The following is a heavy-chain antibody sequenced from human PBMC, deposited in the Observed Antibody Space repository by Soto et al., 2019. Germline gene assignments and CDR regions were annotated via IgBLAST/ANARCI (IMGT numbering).Heavy chain of an antibody. CDR1: GLTFSNYA. V-gene: IGHV3-23*01. CDR2: MSGSGDSI. CDR3: ATGRQMGY. Sequence: DVQVLESGGDLVKPGESLRLSCAASGLTFSNYAMTWVRQAPGKGLEWDSTMSGSGDSIYYADSVKGRFTSSRDNSKNTLYLQMNSLRADDGAVYYCATGRQMGYWGQGTLVIVSS. J-gene: IGHJ4*02. D-gene: IGHD7-27*01.